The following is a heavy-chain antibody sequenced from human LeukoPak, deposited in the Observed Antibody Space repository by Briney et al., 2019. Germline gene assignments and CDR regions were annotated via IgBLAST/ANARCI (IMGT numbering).Heavy chain of an antibody. CDR1: GFVFRNYF. CDR2: IKNDGSER. J-gene: IGHJ4*02. CDR3: ATDRGWRTSGDYLYYFEY. V-gene: IGHV3-7*01. Sequence: GGSLRLSCAASGFVFRNYFMSWVRQAPGKGLEWVASIKNDGSERYYVDSVRGRYTISRDNTKNSLFLQMSSLRAEDTAVYYCATDRGWRTSGDYLYYFEYWGQETLVTFSS. D-gene: IGHD3-3*01.